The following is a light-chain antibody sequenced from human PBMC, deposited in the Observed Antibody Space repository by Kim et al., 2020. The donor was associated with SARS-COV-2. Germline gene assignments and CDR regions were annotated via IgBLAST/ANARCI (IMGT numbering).Light chain of an antibody. V-gene: IGKV2-28*01. Sequence: PTSISCRSSQSLLHSNGHTYLHWYLQKPGQSPQLLIYLGFNRASGVPDGFSGIGSGTDFTLKISRVEAEDVEVYYCMQALQTSQTFGQRAKVDIK. CDR2: LGF. CDR1: QSLLHSNGHTY. CDR3: MQALQTSQT. J-gene: IGKJ1*01.